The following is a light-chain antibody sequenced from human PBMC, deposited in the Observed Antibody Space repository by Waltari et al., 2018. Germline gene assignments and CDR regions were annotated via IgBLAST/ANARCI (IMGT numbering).Light chain of an antibody. CDR1: QSISTY. Sequence: DIQMTQSPPSLSTSAGDRVTITCRATQSISTYLNWYQQKAGKAPNLLIYGASTLERGVPSRFSGSGSGTDFTLTISSLRPEDFATYYCQQSYTAPFTFGPGTRVDLK. CDR3: QQSYTAPFT. J-gene: IGKJ3*01. CDR2: GAS. V-gene: IGKV1-39*01.